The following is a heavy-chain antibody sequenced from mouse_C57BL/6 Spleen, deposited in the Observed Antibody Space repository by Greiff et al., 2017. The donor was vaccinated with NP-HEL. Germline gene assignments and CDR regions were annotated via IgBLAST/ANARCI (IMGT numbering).Heavy chain of an antibody. CDR1: GFTFSDYY. CDR2: INYDGSST. V-gene: IGHV5-16*01. D-gene: IGHD2-2*01. Sequence: EVMLVESEGGLVQPGSSMKLSCTASGFTFSDYYMAWVRQVPEKGLEWVANINYDGSSTYYLDSLKSRFIISRDNAKNILYLQMSSLKSEDTATYYCARAGGYDRPFDYWGQGTTLTVSS. J-gene: IGHJ2*01. CDR3: ARAGGYDRPFDY.